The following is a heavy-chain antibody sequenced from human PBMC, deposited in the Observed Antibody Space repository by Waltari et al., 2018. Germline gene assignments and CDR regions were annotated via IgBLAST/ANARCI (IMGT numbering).Heavy chain of an antibody. J-gene: IGHJ4*02. CDR1: GFTFSDYA. CDR2: IRFMGGNT. CDR3: ANLNFYDRVGYSTSDY. Sequence: EVQLLESGGGWVQPGGSLRLSCAAYGFTFSDYAMSWVGKAPGKGLEWVSAIRFMGGNTYYRDSLKGRFIISRDNSKNTLYQQMSSLSAEDMAVYYCANLNFYDRVGYSTSDYWGQGTLVTVSS. V-gene: IGHV3-23*01. D-gene: IGHD3-22*01.